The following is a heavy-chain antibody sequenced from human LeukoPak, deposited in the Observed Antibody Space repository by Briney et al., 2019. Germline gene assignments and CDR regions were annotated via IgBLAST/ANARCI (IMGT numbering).Heavy chain of an antibody. CDR1: GYTFTSYD. CDR3: ASSDRNRDAFDI. D-gene: IGHD1-14*01. V-gene: IGHV1-8*01. CDR2: MNPNSGST. Sequence: ASVKVSCKASGYTFTSYDINWVRQATGQGLEWMGWMNPNSGSTGYAQKFQGRVTMTRNTSISTAYMELSSLRSEDTAVYYCASSDRNRDAFDIWGQGTMVTVSS. J-gene: IGHJ3*02.